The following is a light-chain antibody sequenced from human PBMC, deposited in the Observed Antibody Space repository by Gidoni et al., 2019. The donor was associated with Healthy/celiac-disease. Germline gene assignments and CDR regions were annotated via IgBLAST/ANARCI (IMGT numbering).Light chain of an antibody. Sequence: DLVMTQSPLSLPVTPGEPASLSCRSSQSLLHSNGYNYLDWYLQKSRKSTQLLIYLGSNRAAGVQDRVSGSGSGTDFTLKSSRVEAEDVGVYYCMQALQTPSTFGQGTKVEIK. CDR3: MQALQTPST. CDR2: LGS. V-gene: IGKV2-28*01. J-gene: IGKJ1*01. CDR1: QSLLHSNGYNY.